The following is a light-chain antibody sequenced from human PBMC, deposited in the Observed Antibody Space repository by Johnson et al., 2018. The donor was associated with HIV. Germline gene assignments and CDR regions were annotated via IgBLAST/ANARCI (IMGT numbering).Light chain of an antibody. CDR3: GTGDSSLSAGGV. CDR2: END. V-gene: IGLV1-51*02. CDR1: SSKIGNNY. J-gene: IGLJ1*01. Sequence: QSVLTQPPSVSAAPGQKVTISCSGSSSKIGNNYVSWYQQLPGTAPKLLIYENDKRPSGIPDRFSGSKSGTSATLGITGLQTGDEADYYCGTGDSSLSAGGVFGTGTKVTVL.